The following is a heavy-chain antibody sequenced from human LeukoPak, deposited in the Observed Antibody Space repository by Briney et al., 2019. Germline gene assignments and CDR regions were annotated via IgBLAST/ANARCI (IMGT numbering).Heavy chain of an antibody. CDR2: ISSSSSYI. CDR1: GFTFSSYE. CDR3: ARVRILTGYSPADYYYMDV. J-gene: IGHJ6*03. D-gene: IGHD3-9*01. Sequence: GGSLRLSCAASGFTFSSYEMNWVRQAPGKGLEWVSSISSSSSYIYYADSVKGRFTISRDNAKNSLYLQMNSLRAEDTAVYYCARVRILTGYSPADYYYMDVWGKGTTVTVSS. V-gene: IGHV3-21*01.